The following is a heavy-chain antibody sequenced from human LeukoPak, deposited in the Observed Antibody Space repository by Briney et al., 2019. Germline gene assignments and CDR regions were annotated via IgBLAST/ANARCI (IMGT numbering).Heavy chain of an antibody. D-gene: IGHD3-22*01. CDR1: GFTFDDYA. CDR2: ISWNSGSI. J-gene: IGHJ4*02. V-gene: IGHV3-9*01. Sequence: GGSLRLSCAASGFTFDDYAMHWVRQAPGKGLEWVSGISWNSGSIGYADSVKGRFTISRDNAKNTLYLQMNSLRAEDTAVYYCARGGQGYYDSSGHDYWGQGTLVTVSS. CDR3: ARGGQGYYDSSGHDY.